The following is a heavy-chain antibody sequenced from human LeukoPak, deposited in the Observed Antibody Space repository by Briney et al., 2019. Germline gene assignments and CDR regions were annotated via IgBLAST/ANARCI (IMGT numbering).Heavy chain of an antibody. V-gene: IGHV3-33*03. CDR1: GFTFSHYG. D-gene: IGHD4-11*01. Sequence: PGRSLRLSCATSGFTFSHYGMHWVRQAPGKGLEWVAVIWSDATNMYYGDSVKGRFTISRDNSGKTLYLQMNSLRVEDTAVYYCAKDAQRGFDYSNSLESWGQGTLVTVSS. J-gene: IGHJ5*01. CDR3: AKDAQRGFDYSNSLES. CDR2: IWSDATNM.